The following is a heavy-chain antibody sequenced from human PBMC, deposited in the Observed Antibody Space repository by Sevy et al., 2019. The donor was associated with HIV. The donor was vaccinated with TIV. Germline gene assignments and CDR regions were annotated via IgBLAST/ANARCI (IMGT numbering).Heavy chain of an antibody. Sequence: GGSLRLSCVASGFTFSSYSMNWVRQAPGKGLEWVSSISSSSSYIYYADSVKGRFTISRDNAKNSLYLQMNSLRAEDTAVYYCARAYSSGWYGYFQHWGQGTLVTVSS. CDR2: ISSSSSYI. CDR1: GFTFSSYS. D-gene: IGHD6-19*01. CDR3: ARAYSSGWYGYFQH. V-gene: IGHV3-21*01. J-gene: IGHJ1*01.